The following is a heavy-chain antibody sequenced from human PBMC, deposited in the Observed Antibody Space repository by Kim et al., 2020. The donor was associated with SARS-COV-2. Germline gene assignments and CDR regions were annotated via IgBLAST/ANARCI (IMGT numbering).Heavy chain of an antibody. CDR1: GYTFTNYG. V-gene: IGHV1-18*01. Sequence: ASVKVSCKASGYTFTNYGITWVRQAPGQGLEWMGWISTYNGNTNYAQKLQDRVTMTTDTSTSTAYMELRGLRFDDTAVYYCAREYQLPSFYYYGMDVWGQGTTVTVSS. J-gene: IGHJ6*02. CDR3: AREYQLPSFYYYGMDV. CDR2: ISTYNGNT. D-gene: IGHD2-2*01.